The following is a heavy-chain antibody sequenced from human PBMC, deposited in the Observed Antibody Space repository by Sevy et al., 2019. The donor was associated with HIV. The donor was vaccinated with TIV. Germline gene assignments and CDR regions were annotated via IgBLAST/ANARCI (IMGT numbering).Heavy chain of an antibody. CDR2: IYYSGST. J-gene: IGHJ4*02. V-gene: IGHV4-59*01. CDR1: GGSISSYY. Sequence: SETLSLTCTVSGGSISSYYWSWIRQPPGKGLEWIGYIYYSGSTNYNPSLKSRVTISVDTSKNQFSLKLRTVTAADTAVYYCARDGDSTGGFDYWGQGTLVTVSS. CDR3: ARDGDSTGGFDY. D-gene: IGHD5-12*01.